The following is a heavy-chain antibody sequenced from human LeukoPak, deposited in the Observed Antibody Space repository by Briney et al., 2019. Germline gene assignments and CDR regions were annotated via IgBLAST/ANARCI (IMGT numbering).Heavy chain of an antibody. CDR2: ISSSSSTI. J-gene: IGHJ4*02. Sequence: GGSLRLSCAASGFTFSSYSMNWVRQAPGKGLEWVSYISSSSSTIYYADSVKGRFTISRDNAKNTLYLQMNSLRAEDTAVYYCAKDPHVDTAMVTDYWGQGTLVTVSS. V-gene: IGHV3-48*01. CDR3: AKDPHVDTAMVTDY. D-gene: IGHD5-18*01. CDR1: GFTFSSYS.